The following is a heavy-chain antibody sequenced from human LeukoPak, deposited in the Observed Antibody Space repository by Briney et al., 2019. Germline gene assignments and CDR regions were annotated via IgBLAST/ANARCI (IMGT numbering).Heavy chain of an antibody. V-gene: IGHV4-59*11. J-gene: IGHJ4*02. D-gene: IGHD6-6*01. Sequence: SETLSLTCTVSGGSISSHYWSWIRQPPGKGLEWIGYIYYSGSTNYNPSLKSRVTISVDTSKNQFSLKLSSMTAADTAVYYCAREIAARLGGFDYWGQGTLVTVSS. CDR1: GGSISSHY. CDR2: IYYSGST. CDR3: AREIAARLGGFDY.